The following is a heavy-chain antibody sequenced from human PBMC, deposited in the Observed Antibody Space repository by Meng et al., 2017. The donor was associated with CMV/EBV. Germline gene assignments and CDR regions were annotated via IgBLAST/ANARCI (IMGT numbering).Heavy chain of an antibody. D-gene: IGHD5-18*01. Sequence: ASVTVSCKASGYTFTGYYMHWVRQAPGQGLEWMGWINPNSGGTNYAQKFQGRVTMTRDTSISTAYMELSRLRSDDTAVYYCAREVDTAMVYYFDYWGQGTLVTVSS. V-gene: IGHV1-2*02. CDR1: GYTFTGYY. CDR2: INPNSGGT. CDR3: AREVDTAMVYYFDY. J-gene: IGHJ4*02.